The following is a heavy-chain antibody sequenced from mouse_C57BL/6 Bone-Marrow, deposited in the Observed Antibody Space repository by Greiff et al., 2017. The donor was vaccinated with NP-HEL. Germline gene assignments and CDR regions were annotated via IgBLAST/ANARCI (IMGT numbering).Heavy chain of an antibody. CDR1: GYTFTSYW. Sequence: QVQLKQPGAELVMPGASVKLSCKASGYTFTSYWMHWVKQRPGQGLEWIGEIDPSDSYTNYNQKFKGKSTLTVDKSSSTAYMQLSSLTSEDSAVYYCARSGGSSYQGVYFDYWGQGTTLTVSS. CDR3: ARSGGSSYQGVYFDY. CDR2: IDPSDSYT. J-gene: IGHJ2*01. D-gene: IGHD1-1*01. V-gene: IGHV1-69*01.